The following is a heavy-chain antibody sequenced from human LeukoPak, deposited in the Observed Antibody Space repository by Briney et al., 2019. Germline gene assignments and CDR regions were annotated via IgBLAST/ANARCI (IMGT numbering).Heavy chain of an antibody. Sequence: SETLSLTCTVSGGSISGYYWSWIRQPPGKGLEWIGEINDSGSTKYNPSLKSRVTISIDTSKNQFSLKVTSVTAADTAVYYCARAYCVGDCTVLHIYFDNWGQGTLVTVSS. J-gene: IGHJ4*02. CDR2: INDSGST. V-gene: IGHV4-34*01. CDR1: GGSISGYY. CDR3: ARAYCVGDCTVLHIYFDN. D-gene: IGHD2-21*02.